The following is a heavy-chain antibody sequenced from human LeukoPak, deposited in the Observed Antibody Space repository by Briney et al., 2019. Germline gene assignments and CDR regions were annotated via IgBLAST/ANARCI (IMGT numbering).Heavy chain of an antibody. CDR2: ISGNGGST. CDR3: ASRSRDGYNYAWFDY. J-gene: IGHJ4*02. D-gene: IGHD5-24*01. Sequence: GGSLRLSCAASGFTFSSYAMHWVRQAPGKGLEYVSGISGNGGSTYYADSVKGRFTMSRDNSKNTLYLQMGSLRAEDTAVYYCASRSRDGYNYAWFDYWGQGTLVTVSS. V-gene: IGHV3-64*02. CDR1: GFTFSSYA.